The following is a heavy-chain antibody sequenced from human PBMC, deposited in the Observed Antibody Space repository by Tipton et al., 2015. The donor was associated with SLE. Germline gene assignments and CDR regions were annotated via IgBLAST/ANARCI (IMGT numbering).Heavy chain of an antibody. CDR2: INHSGST. CDR1: GGSFSGYY. Sequence: TLSLTCAVYGGSFSGYYWSWIRQPPGKGLEWIGEINHSGSTNYNPSLKSRVTISLDTSKNQFSLQLTSVTAADTAVYYCARESRFNDYGDYGTFFYYWGQVTLVTVSS. CDR3: ARESRFNDYGDYGTFFYY. D-gene: IGHD4-17*01. V-gene: IGHV4-34*01. J-gene: IGHJ4*02.